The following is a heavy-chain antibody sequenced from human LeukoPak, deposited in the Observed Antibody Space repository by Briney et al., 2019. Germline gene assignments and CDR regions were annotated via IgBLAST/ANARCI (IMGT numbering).Heavy chain of an antibody. CDR3: ARGIYWFDP. Sequence: GGSLRLSCVGSGFTFSNYAMSWVRQAPGKGLDWVSVISGSAHKIRYADSVRGRFTISRDNSENTVYLQMNSLRAEDTAVYYCARGIYWFDPWGQGTLVTVSS. V-gene: IGHV3-23*01. CDR1: GFTFSNYA. D-gene: IGHD2-15*01. CDR2: ISGSAHKI. J-gene: IGHJ5*02.